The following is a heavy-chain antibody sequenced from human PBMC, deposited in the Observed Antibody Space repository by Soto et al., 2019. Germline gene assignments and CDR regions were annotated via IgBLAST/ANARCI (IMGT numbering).Heavy chain of an antibody. D-gene: IGHD4-17*01. CDR2: ISYDGSNK. J-gene: IGHJ6*02. V-gene: IGHV3-30-3*01. CDR1: GFTFSSYA. CDR3: ARVEGLRWYPYYYYGMDV. Sequence: GGSLRLSCADSGFTFSSYAMHWVRQAPGKGLEWVAVISYDGSNKYYADSVKGRFTISRDNSKNTLYLQMNSLRAEDTAVYYCARVEGLRWYPYYYYGMDVWGQGTTVTVSS.